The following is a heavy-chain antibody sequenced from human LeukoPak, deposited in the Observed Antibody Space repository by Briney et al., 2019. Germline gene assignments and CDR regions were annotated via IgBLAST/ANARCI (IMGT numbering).Heavy chain of an antibody. Sequence: PGRSLRLSCAASGFTFTTYSMHWVRQAPGMGLECVALISYDGTDTYYADSVKGRFTVSRDISTNTLYLQMNSLRAEDTAVYSCARAPSMLRGVDTVWGWYFDLWGRGTLVTVSS. CDR3: ARAPSMLRGVDTVWGWYFDL. D-gene: IGHD3-10*01. CDR2: ISYDGTDT. J-gene: IGHJ2*01. CDR1: GFTFTTYS. V-gene: IGHV3-30*04.